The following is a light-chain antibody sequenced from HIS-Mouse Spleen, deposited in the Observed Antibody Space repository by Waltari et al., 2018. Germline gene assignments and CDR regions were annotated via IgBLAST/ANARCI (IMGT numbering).Light chain of an antibody. V-gene: IGLV2-11*01. J-gene: IGLJ1*01. CDR3: CSYAGSYTGV. CDR2: DVS. Sequence: QSALTQPRSVSGSPGQSVTISCTGTSSDVGGYNYVSWYQQHPGKAPKLMIYDVSKRPAGVPDRLSGSKAGNTASLTISGRQAEDEADYYCCSYAGSYTGVFGTGTKVTVL. CDR1: SSDVGGYNY.